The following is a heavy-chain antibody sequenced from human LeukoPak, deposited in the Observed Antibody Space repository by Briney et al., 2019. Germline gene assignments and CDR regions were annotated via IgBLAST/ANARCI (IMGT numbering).Heavy chain of an antibody. CDR2: INSDGSIA. CDR1: GFTFSSYW. Sequence: GGSLRLSCAASGFTFSSYWMHWVRQAPGMGLVWVSRINSDGSIASYADSVKGRFTISRDNARNSLYLQMNSLRAEDTAVYYCARSGNYFDYCGQGTLVTVSS. J-gene: IGHJ4*02. CDR3: ARSGNYFDY. V-gene: IGHV3-74*01.